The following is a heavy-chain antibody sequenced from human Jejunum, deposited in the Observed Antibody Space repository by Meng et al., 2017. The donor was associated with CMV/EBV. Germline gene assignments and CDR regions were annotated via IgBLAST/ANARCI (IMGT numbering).Heavy chain of an antibody. J-gene: IGHJ6*02. Sequence: WVRQAPGKGLEWVSSVSSGSGYIYYADAVKGRFTISRDNAKNSLYLQMNSLRAEDTAMYFCARDMCTTTSCYGRLNYYYYAMDVWGQGTTVTVSS. D-gene: IGHD2-2*01. V-gene: IGHV3-21*06. CDR2: VSSGSGYI. CDR3: ARDMCTTTSCYGRLNYYYYAMDV.